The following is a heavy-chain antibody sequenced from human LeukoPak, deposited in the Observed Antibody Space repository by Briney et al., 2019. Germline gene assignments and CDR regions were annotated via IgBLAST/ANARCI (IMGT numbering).Heavy chain of an antibody. Sequence: SETLSLTCTVSGGSISSYYWSWIRQPPGKGLEWIWYIYYSGSTNYNPSLKSRVTISVDTSKNQFSLKLSSVTAADTAVYYCARDFAGPRNWFDPWGQGTLVTVSS. V-gene: IGHV4-59*01. D-gene: IGHD6-13*01. CDR2: IYYSGST. J-gene: IGHJ5*02. CDR3: ARDFAGPRNWFDP. CDR1: GGSISSYY.